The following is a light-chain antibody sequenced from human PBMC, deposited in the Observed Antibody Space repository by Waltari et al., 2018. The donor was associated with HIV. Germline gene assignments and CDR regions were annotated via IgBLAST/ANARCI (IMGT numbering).Light chain of an antibody. Sequence: QPVLTQPSSASGSLGSSVNLTCTLSAGSQRYILAWHPKRPGGAPRFLMKLEPSGMFNRGTGLPRRFSASAYGGDRTLTISNLQSEDEGDYFCETWDNHVRVFGGGTSLTVL. J-gene: IGLJ2*01. CDR3: ETWDNHVRV. CDR1: AGSQRYI. V-gene: IGLV4-60*03. CDR2: LEPSGMF.